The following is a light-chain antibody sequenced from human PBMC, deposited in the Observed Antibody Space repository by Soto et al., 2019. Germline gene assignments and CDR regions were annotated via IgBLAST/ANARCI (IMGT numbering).Light chain of an antibody. CDR1: QSVNTN. Sequence: EIVMTQSPATLSVSLGESATLSCRASQSVNTNLAWFQQKPGQAPRLLIYGASTRATNIPARFSGSGSGTEFTLTISSLQSEDFAVYYCQQYNNWPPWTFGQGTKVEIK. CDR2: GAS. CDR3: QQYNNWPPWT. V-gene: IGKV3-15*01. J-gene: IGKJ1*01.